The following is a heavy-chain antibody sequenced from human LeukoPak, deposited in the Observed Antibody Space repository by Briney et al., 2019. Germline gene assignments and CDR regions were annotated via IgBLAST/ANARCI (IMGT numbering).Heavy chain of an antibody. V-gene: IGHV4-38-2*01. CDR3: ARSGQSTGLI. D-gene: IGHD6-19*01. Sequence: PSETLSLTCAVSGYSLRSGYYWAWIRQRPGKGLEWIGSIYHSGSTYYNSSLKSRVTISRDTSKKQFSLNLSSVTAADTAVYYCARSGQSTGLIWGQGTLVTDSS. CDR1: GYSLRSGYY. J-gene: IGHJ4*02. CDR2: IYHSGST.